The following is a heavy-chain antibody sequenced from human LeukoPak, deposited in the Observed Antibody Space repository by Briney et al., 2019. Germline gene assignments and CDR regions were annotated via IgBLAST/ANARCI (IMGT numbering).Heavy chain of an antibody. CDR2: IYYSGST. CDR1: GGSISSYY. CDR3: ARRIAAALDY. D-gene: IGHD6-13*01. J-gene: IGHJ4*02. Sequence: SETLSLTCIVSGGSISSYYWRWIRQPPGKGLEWIGYIYYSGSTNYNPSLKSRVTISVDTSKNQFSLKLSSVTAADTAVYYCARRIAAALDYWGQGTLVTVSS. V-gene: IGHV4-59*08.